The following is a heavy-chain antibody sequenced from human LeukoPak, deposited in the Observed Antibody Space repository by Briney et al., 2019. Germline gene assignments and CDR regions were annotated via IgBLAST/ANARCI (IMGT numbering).Heavy chain of an antibody. CDR1: GFTVSNNY. J-gene: IGHJ4*02. Sequence: GGSLRLSCAASGFTVSNNYMSWVRQAPGKGLEWVSVIYSAGSTYYADSVKGRFTISGDNSKNTLHLQMNSLRAEDTAVYYCARGQMAPFDYWGQGTLVTVSS. CDR2: IYSAGST. D-gene: IGHD5-24*01. V-gene: IGHV3-53*05. CDR3: ARGQMAPFDY.